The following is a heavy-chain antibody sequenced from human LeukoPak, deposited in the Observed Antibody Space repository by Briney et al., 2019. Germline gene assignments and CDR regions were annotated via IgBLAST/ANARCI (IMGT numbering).Heavy chain of an antibody. CDR2: IYPGDSDT. CDR1: GYDFTSYW. V-gene: IGHV5-51*01. J-gene: IGHJ4*02. Sequence: GESLKISCKGSGYDFTSYWIGWVRQLPEKGLEWMGVIYPGDSDTRYSPSFQGQVTISADKSTSTAYQQWSSLKASDSAMYYCARRAYCGGDCYSDYWGQGTPVTVSS. CDR3: ARRAYCGGDCYSDY. D-gene: IGHD2-21*02.